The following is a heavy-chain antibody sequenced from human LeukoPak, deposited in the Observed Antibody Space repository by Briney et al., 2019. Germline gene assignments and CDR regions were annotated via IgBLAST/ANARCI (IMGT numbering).Heavy chain of an antibody. Sequence: GYYWSWIRQPPGKGLEWIGEINHSGSTNYNPSLKSRVTISVDTSKNQFSLKLSSVTAADTAVYYCAREIAAWWYFDYWGQGTLVTVSS. CDR3: AREIAAWWYFDY. CDR1: GYY. D-gene: IGHD6-6*01. J-gene: IGHJ4*02. CDR2: INHSGST. V-gene: IGHV4-34*01.